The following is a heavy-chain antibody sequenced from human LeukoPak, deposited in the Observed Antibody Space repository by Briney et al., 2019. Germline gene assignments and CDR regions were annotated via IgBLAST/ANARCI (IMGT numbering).Heavy chain of an antibody. CDR1: GGSFSGYY. J-gene: IGHJ4*02. CDR2: INHGGST. CDR3: ARRDSSGYPDY. V-gene: IGHV4-34*01. Sequence: SETLSLTCAVYGGSFSGYYRSWIRQPPGKGLEWIGEINHGGSTNYNPSLKSRVTISVDTSKNQFSLKLSSVTAADTAVYYCARRDSSGYPDYWGQGTLVTVSS. D-gene: IGHD3-22*01.